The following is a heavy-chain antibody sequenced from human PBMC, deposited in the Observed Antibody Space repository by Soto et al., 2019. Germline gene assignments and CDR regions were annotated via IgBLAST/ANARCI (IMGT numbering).Heavy chain of an antibody. CDR1: GFSLSSSGVG. V-gene: IGHV2-5*02. J-gene: IGHJ3*02. CDR2: IFWDDDK. D-gene: IGHD3-16*01. CDR3: AYLTTLSTGRAFDI. Sequence: QITLKASGPTLVKPTQTLTLTCSFSGFSLSSSGVGVCWIRQPPGKALEWLALIFWDDDKRYSPSLKSRLTITKDTPKTQVVLRMNYMDPVGTATHYCAYLTTLSTGRAFDIWGQGTMVTACS.